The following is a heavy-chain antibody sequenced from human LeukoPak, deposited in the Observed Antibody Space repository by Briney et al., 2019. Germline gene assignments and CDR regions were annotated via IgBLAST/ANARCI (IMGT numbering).Heavy chain of an antibody. CDR2: IYTGGTT. Sequence: PGGSLRLSCAASGFTDSSNYMSWVRQAPGKGLEWVSIIYTGGTTYYADSVKDRFTVSRDNSKNTLILQMNGLRAEDTAVYYCARDGNSGSYHGFFDYWGQGTLVTVSS. CDR1: GFTDSSNY. V-gene: IGHV3-66*01. J-gene: IGHJ4*02. CDR3: ARDGNSGSYHGFFDY. D-gene: IGHD1-26*01.